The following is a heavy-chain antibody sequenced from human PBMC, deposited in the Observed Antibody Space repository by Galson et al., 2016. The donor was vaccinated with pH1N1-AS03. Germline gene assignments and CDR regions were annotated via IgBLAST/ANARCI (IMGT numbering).Heavy chain of an antibody. V-gene: IGHV4-39*07. D-gene: IGHD1-26*01. CDR1: GDSISSTPYY. CDR2: IYFRGAT. Sequence: ETLSLTCTVSGDSISSTPYYWGWIRQPPGKGLEWIGTIYFRGATYYSPSLKSRVTISIDSSKNLFSLSLSSVTAADTAVYYCATHVGGSYPNNLDSWGQGTLVIVSS. CDR3: ATHVGGSYPNNLDS. J-gene: IGHJ4*02.